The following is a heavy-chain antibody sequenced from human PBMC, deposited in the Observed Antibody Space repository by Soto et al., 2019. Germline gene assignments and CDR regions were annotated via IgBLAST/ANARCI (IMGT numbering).Heavy chain of an antibody. J-gene: IGHJ4*02. Sequence: SVKVSCKASGYTFTSYYMHWVRQAPGQGLEWMGIINPSGGSTSYAQKFQGRVTMTRDTSTSTVYMELSSLRSEDTADYYCARDWGDGTGTLYFDYWGRGTLVAVSS. D-gene: IGHD1-1*01. CDR2: INPSGGST. CDR1: GYTFTSYY. CDR3: ARDWGDGTGTLYFDY. V-gene: IGHV1-46*03.